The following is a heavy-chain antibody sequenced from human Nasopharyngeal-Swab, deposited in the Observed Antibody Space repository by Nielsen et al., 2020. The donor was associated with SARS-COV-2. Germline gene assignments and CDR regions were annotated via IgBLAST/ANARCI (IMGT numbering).Heavy chain of an antibody. V-gene: IGHV4-61*02. Sequence: SETLSLTCTVSGGSISSGSYYWSSIRQPAGKGLEWIGRIYTSGSTNYNPSLKSRVTISVDTSKNQFSLKLSSVTAADTAVYYCARVTGYSSGWRGFDYWGQGTLVTVSS. D-gene: IGHD6-19*01. J-gene: IGHJ4*02. CDR3: ARVTGYSSGWRGFDY. CDR1: GGSISSGSYY. CDR2: IYTSGST.